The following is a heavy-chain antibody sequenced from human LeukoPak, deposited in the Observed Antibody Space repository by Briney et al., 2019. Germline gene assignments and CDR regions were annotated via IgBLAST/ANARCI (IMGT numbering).Heavy chain of an antibody. CDR2: IIPIFSTA. D-gene: IGHD1-26*01. CDR3: ARVPSNSGSYSPYYFDY. Sequence: ASVKVSCKASGGTFSSYAISWVRQAPGQGLEWMGGIIPIFSTANYAQKFQGRVTITADESTSTAYMELSSLRSEDTAVYYCARVPSNSGSYSPYYFDYWGQGTLVTVSS. J-gene: IGHJ4*02. CDR1: GGTFSSYA. V-gene: IGHV1-69*13.